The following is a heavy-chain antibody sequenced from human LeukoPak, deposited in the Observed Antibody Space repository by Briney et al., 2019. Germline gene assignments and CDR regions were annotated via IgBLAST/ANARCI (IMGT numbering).Heavy chain of an antibody. CDR1: GFTFSSYA. CDR2: ISYDGSNK. J-gene: IGHJ5*02. D-gene: IGHD6-13*01. V-gene: IGHV3-30-3*01. CDR3: ARQIAAAGTRWFDP. Sequence: PGRSLRLSCAASGFTFSSYAMHWVRQAPGKGLEWVAVISYDGSNKYYADSVKGRFTISRDNSKNTLYLQMNSLRAEDTAVYYCARQIAAAGTRWFDPWGQGTLVTVSS.